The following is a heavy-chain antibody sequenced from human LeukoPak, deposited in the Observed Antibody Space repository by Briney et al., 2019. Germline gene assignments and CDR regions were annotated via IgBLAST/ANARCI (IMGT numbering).Heavy chain of an antibody. CDR2: IYHSGST. Sequence: SQTLSLTCAVSGGSISSGGYSWGWIRQPPGKGLEWIGYIYHSGSTYYNPSLKSRVTISVDRSKNQFSLKLSSVTAADTAVYYCARDLDTAMGGSGAFDIWGQGTMVTVSS. CDR1: GGSISSGGYS. D-gene: IGHD5-18*01. V-gene: IGHV4-30-2*01. J-gene: IGHJ3*02. CDR3: ARDLDTAMGGSGAFDI.